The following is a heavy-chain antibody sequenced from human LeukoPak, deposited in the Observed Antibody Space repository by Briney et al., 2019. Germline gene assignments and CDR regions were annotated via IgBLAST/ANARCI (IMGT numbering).Heavy chain of an antibody. V-gene: IGHV5-51*01. J-gene: IGHJ4*02. Sequence: GESLQISCQGSGYSFTSYWIGWVRQLPGEGLEWIGIIYPGDSDTRYSPSFQGQVTISADKSISTAYLQWSSLKASDTAMYYCARPRYSYAMYYFDYWGQGTLVTVSS. CDR2: IYPGDSDT. D-gene: IGHD5-18*01. CDR1: GYSFTSYW. CDR3: ARPRYSYAMYYFDY.